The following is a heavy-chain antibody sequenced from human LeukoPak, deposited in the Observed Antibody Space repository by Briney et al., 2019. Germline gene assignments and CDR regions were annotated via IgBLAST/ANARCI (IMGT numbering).Heavy chain of an antibody. D-gene: IGHD2-8*01. J-gene: IGHJ3*02. CDR1: GFTFSTYW. CDR2: ISSSTSYI. CDR3: ARATNGRFDI. Sequence: GGSLRLSCAASGFTFSTYWMSWVRQAPGKGLEWVSFISSSTSYISYADSVKGRFTISRDNAKSSLWLQMNSLRAEDTAAYYCARATNGRFDIWGQGTMVTVSS. V-gene: IGHV3-21*01.